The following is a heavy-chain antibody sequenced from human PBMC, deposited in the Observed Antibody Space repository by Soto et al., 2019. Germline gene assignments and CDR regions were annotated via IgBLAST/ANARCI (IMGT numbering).Heavy chain of an antibody. J-gene: IGHJ6*03. CDR1: GGSLSGYY. D-gene: IGHD3-9*01. CDR2: INHSGTT. V-gene: IGHV4-34*01. CDR3: ASYHYLDLWTGSRHYMDV. Sequence: QVHLEQWGAGLLNPSETLSLTCAVYGGSLSGYYWSWVRQSPGKGLEWIGEINHSGTTNYNPSLNTRVTISADTSKHQFSLRLSSVAAAYSAVYYCASYHYLDLWTGSRHYMDVWGRGTTVTVSS.